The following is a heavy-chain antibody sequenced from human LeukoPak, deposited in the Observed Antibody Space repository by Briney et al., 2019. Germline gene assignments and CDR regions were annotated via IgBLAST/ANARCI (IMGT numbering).Heavy chain of an antibody. Sequence: GGSLGLSCAASRFTFLNYAVNWVRQAPGKGLEWVAIISYDGRNEYYAESVEGRFTISRDTSRNMISLQMNSLRPEDTAVYYCARGYYHFDGSGYFDMWGQGTLVTVPS. CDR2: ISYDGRNE. V-gene: IGHV3-30*14. CDR3: ARGYYHFDGSGYFDM. J-gene: IGHJ4*02. CDR1: RFTFLNYA. D-gene: IGHD3-22*01.